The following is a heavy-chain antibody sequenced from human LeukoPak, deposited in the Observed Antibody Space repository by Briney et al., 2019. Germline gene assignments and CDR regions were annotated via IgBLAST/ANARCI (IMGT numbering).Heavy chain of an antibody. D-gene: IGHD3-9*01. V-gene: IGHV1-18*01. CDR1: GYTFTSYG. Sequence: GASMTVSCKASGYTFTSYGISWVRQAPGQGLEWMGWVTSYNGDTNYAQKFQGRVTMSTDTSTSTAYMELRSLRFDDTAIYYCAKDWHILTGRNCFDPWGQGTLVTVSS. CDR2: VTSYNGDT. CDR3: AKDWHILTGRNCFDP. J-gene: IGHJ5*02.